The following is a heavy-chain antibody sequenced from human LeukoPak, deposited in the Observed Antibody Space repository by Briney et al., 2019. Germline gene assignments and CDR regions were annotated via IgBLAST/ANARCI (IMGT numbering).Heavy chain of an antibody. Sequence: GGSLRLSCAASGFTFSSYSMNWVRQAPGKGLEWVSSISSSSSYIYYADSVKGRFTISRDNAKNSLYLQMNGLRAEDTAVYYCARGAPQGQYYYYYMDVWGKGTTVTVSS. J-gene: IGHJ6*03. V-gene: IGHV3-21*01. CDR3: ARGAPQGQYYYYYMDV. CDR2: ISSSSSYI. CDR1: GFTFSSYS.